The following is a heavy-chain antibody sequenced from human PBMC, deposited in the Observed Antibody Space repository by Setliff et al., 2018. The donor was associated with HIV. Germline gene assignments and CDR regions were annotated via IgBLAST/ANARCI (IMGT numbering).Heavy chain of an antibody. CDR1: GGSFRNNA. Sequence: SVKVSCKASGGSFRNNALNRVRQAPGQGLEWMGGIIPIASVPNYSQKFQDRLTITADESTSTAYMELSSLRSEDTAVYYCARMGSGWSDSYYYAMDIWGQGTTVTV. CDR2: IIPIASVP. V-gene: IGHV1-69*10. D-gene: IGHD6-19*01. J-gene: IGHJ6*02. CDR3: ARMGSGWSDSYYYAMDI.